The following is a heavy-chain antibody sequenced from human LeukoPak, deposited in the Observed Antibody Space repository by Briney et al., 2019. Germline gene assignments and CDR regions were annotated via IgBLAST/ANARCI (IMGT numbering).Heavy chain of an antibody. D-gene: IGHD6-13*01. Sequence: PGGSLRLSCAASGFTFSSYGMSWVRQAPGKGLEWVSAISGSGGSTYYADSVKGRFTISRDNSKNTLYLQMNSLRAEDTAVYYCAKVRRQQLVLHAAFDIWGQGTMVTVSS. J-gene: IGHJ3*02. CDR2: ISGSGGST. V-gene: IGHV3-23*01. CDR1: GFTFSSYG. CDR3: AKVRRQQLVLHAAFDI.